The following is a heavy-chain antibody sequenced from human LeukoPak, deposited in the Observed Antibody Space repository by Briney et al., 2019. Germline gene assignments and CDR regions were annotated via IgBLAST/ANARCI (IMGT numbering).Heavy chain of an antibody. Sequence: PGGSLRLSCAASGFTFSNAWMSWVRQAPGKGLEWVGRIKSKTDGGTTDYAAPVKGRFTISRDDSKNTLYLQMNSLKTEDTAVYYCTTDPVFTAGFDYWGQGTLVTVSS. CDR1: GFTFSNAW. CDR3: TTDPVFTAGFDY. D-gene: IGHD5-18*01. J-gene: IGHJ4*02. V-gene: IGHV3-15*01. CDR2: IKSKTDGGTT.